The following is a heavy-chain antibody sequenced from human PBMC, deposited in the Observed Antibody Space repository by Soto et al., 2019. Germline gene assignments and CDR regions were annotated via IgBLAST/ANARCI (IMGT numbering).Heavy chain of an antibody. Sequence: QVQLQESGPGLVKPSETLSLTCTVSGGSISSYYLSWIRQPPGKGLEWIGYIYYSGSTNYNPSLKSRVTISVDTSKNQFSLKLSSVTAADTAVYYCARAMVRGGWFDPWGQGTLVTVSS. CDR3: ARAMVRGGWFDP. V-gene: IGHV4-59*01. CDR1: GGSISSYY. CDR2: IYYSGST. D-gene: IGHD3-10*01. J-gene: IGHJ5*02.